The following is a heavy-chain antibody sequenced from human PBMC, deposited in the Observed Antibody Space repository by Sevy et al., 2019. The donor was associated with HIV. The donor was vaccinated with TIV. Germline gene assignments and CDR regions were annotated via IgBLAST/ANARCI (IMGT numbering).Heavy chain of an antibody. J-gene: IGHJ4*02. D-gene: IGHD3-10*01. CDR1: GFTFSDYY. CDR2: ISSSGSTI. Sequence: GGSLRLTCAASGFTFSDYYMSWIRQAPGKGLEWVSYISSSGSTIYYADSVKGRFTISRDNAKNTLYLQMNSLRAEDTAVYYCARIHYYGSGFFDYWGQGTLVTVSS. CDR3: ARIHYYGSGFFDY. V-gene: IGHV3-11*01.